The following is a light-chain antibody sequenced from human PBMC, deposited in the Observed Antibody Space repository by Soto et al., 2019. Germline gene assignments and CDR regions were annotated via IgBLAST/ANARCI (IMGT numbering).Light chain of an antibody. V-gene: IGKV1-33*01. CDR2: DAS. Sequence: DIQMTQSPSSLSVSAGDRVTITCQASQDSSNHLNWYQQKAGKAPKLLKNDASNLEAVVPSRFSGSGAGTDFTLTISSLQPEDIATYYCQQYVNALTFCEGTKVESK. CDR1: QDSSNH. CDR3: QQYVNALT. J-gene: IGKJ4*01.